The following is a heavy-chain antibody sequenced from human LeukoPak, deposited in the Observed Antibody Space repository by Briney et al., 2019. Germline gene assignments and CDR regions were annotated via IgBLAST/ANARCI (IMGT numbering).Heavy chain of an antibody. J-gene: IGHJ4*02. V-gene: IGHV3-30*02. CDR2: IRYDGSNK. CDR1: GFTFSSYG. Sequence: PGGSLGLSCAASGFTFSSYGMHWVPQAPGKGLEGVAFIRYDGSNKYYADSVKGRFTISRDNYKNTLYLQMNRLRAEDTAVYYCAKASSGSYESGFDYWGQGTLVTVSS. CDR3: AKASSGSYESGFDY. D-gene: IGHD1-26*01.